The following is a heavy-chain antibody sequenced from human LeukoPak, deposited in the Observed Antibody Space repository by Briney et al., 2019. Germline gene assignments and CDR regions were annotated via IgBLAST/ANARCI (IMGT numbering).Heavy chain of an antibody. D-gene: IGHD3-9*01. V-gene: IGHV1-46*01. CDR1: GYTFTSYY. Sequence: GASVKVSCKASGYTFTSYYMHWVRQAPGQGLEWMGIINPSGGSTSYAQKFQGRVTMTRDMSTSTVYMELSSLRSEDTAVYYCASSRFLRLVKGVFDYWGQGTLVTVSS. CDR3: ASSRFLRLVKGVFDY. CDR2: INPSGGST. J-gene: IGHJ4*02.